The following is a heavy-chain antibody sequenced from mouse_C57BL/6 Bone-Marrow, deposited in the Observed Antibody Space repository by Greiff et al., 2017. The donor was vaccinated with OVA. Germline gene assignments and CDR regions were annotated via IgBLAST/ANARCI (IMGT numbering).Heavy chain of an antibody. Sequence: QVKLKQSGAELVRPGASVTLSCKASGYTFTDYEMHWVKQTPVHGLEWIGAIDPETGGTAYNQKFKGKAILTADKSSSTAYMELRSLTSEASAVYYCTRGYSNYYAMDYWGQGTSVTVSS. D-gene: IGHD2-5*01. CDR2: IDPETGGT. J-gene: IGHJ4*01. CDR3: TRGYSNYYAMDY. CDR1: GYTFTDYE. V-gene: IGHV1-15*01.